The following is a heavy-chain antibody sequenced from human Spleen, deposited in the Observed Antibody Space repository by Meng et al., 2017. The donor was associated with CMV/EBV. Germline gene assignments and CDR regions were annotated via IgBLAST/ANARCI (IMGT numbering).Heavy chain of an antibody. D-gene: IGHD3-16*02. CDR2: ISYSSSTI. CDR3: ARQPKGRYSLYYFDS. V-gene: IGHV3-48*04. Sequence: GESLKISCAASGFIFSSYGMHWVRQAPGKGLEWVSYISYSSSTIYYADSVKGRFTISRDNAKNSLFLQMNSLRAEDTAVYYCARQPKGRYSLYYFDSWGRGTLVTVSS. CDR1: GFIFSSYG. J-gene: IGHJ4*02.